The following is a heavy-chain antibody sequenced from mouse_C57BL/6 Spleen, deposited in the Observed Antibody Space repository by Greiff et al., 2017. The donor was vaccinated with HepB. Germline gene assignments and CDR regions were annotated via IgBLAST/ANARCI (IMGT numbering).Heavy chain of an antibody. Sequence: EVQRVESGGGLVKPGGSLKLSCAASGFTFSSYAMSWVRQTPEKRLEWVATISDGGSYTYYPDNVKGRITISRDNAKNHLYLQMSHLKSEDTAMYYCARDPGAMDYWGQGTSVTVSS. CDR3: ARDPGAMDY. J-gene: IGHJ4*01. V-gene: IGHV5-4*01. CDR1: GFTFSSYA. CDR2: ISDGGSYT.